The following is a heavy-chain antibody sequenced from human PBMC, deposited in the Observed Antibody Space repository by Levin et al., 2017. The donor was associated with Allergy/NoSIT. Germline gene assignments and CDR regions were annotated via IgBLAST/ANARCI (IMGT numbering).Heavy chain of an antibody. CDR2: ISWNSGSI. CDR3: AKDDSSSWYNSEDAFDS. D-gene: IGHD6-13*01. J-gene: IGHJ3*02. Sequence: GGSLRLSCAASGFTFDDYAMHWVRQAPGKGLEWVSGISWNSGSIGYADSVKGRFTISRDNAKNSLYLQMNSLRAEDTALYYCAKDDSSSWYNSEDAFDSWGQGTMVTVSS. CDR1: GFTFDDYA. V-gene: IGHV3-9*01.